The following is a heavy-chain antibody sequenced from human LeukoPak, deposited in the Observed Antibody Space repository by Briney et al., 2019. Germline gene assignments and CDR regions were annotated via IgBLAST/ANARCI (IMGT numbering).Heavy chain of an antibody. CDR2: LIPILGIA. V-gene: IGHV1-69*04. CDR1: GGTFTSYA. D-gene: IGHD1-14*01. J-gene: IGHJ3*02. CDR3: ARTPDDAFDI. Sequence: GSSVKVSCKASGGTFTSYAINWVRQAPGQGLEWMGRLIPILGIANYAQKFQGRVTITADKSTSTAYMELSSLRSEDTAVYYCARTPDDAFDIWGQGTMVTVSS.